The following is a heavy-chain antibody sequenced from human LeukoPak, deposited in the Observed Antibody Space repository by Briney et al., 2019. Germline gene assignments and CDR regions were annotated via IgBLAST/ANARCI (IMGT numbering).Heavy chain of an antibody. J-gene: IGHJ3*02. V-gene: IGHV4-59*01. CDR3: ARDTSVGYCCGGCYPGYAFDI. CDR2: IYYSGST. D-gene: IGHD2-21*02. Sequence: SETLSLTCTVSGGSISSYYWSWIRQPPGKGLEWIGYIYYSGSTNYNPSLKSRVTISVDTSKNQFSLKLSSVTAADTAVYYCARDTSVGYCCGGCYPGYAFDIWGQGTMVTVSS. CDR1: GGSISSYY.